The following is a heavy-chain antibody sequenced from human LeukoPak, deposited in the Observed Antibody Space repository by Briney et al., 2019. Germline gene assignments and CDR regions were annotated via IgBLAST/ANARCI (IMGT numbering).Heavy chain of an antibody. Sequence: SETLSLTCTVSGGSISSYYWSWIRQPPGKGLEWIGYIYYSGSTNYNPSLKSRVAISVDTSKNQFSLKLSSVTAADTAVYYCARERVLLWFGELLSNGMDVWGQGTTVTVSS. CDR3: ARERVLLWFGELLSNGMDV. J-gene: IGHJ6*02. CDR2: IYYSGST. CDR1: GGSISSYY. V-gene: IGHV4-59*01. D-gene: IGHD3-10*01.